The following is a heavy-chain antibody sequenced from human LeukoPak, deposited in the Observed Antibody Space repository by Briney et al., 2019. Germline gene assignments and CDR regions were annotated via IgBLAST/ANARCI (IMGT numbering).Heavy chain of an antibody. D-gene: IGHD6-13*01. V-gene: IGHV3-48*03. CDR1: GFTFSGYE. Sequence: PGGSLRLSCAASGFTFSGYEMNWVRQAPGKGLEWVSYISSSGSTIYYADSVKGRFTISRDNAKKSVYMQMNRLRAEDTAVYYCASRAAAHWYFDLWGRGTLVTVSS. CDR3: ASRAAAHWYFDL. J-gene: IGHJ2*01. CDR2: ISSSGSTI.